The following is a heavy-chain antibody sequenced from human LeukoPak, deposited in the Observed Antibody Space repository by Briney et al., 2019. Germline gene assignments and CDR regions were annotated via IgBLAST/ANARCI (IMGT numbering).Heavy chain of an antibody. CDR1: GYTLTELS. D-gene: IGHD3-3*01. J-gene: IGHJ4*02. V-gene: IGHV1-24*01. CDR3: ARDYDFWSGSPDFDY. CDR2: FDPEDGET. Sequence: ASVKVSCKVSGYTLTELSMHWVRQAPGKGLEWMGGFDPEDGETIYAQKFQGRVTMTRDTSISTAYMELSRLRSDDTAVYYCARDYDFWSGSPDFDYWGQGTLVTVSS.